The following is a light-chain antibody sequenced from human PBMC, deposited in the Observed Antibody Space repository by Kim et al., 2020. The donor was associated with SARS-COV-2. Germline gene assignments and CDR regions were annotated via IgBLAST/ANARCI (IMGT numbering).Light chain of an antibody. J-gene: IGKJ1*01. CDR3: QQYHTYRS. V-gene: IGKV1-5*03. Sequence: LSASVGDRVTITCRASQSISSWLAWYQQKPGKAPKLLIYRTSTLESGVPSRFSGSGSGTEFTLTITSLQPDDFATYYCQQYHTYRSFGQGTKVEI. CDR1: QSISSW. CDR2: RTS.